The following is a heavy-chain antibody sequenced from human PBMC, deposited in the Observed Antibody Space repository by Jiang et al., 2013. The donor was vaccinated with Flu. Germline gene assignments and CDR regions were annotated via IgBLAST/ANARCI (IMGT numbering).Heavy chain of an antibody. CDR3: ARDRAVAGSYYYGMDV. V-gene: IGHV4-61*02. CDR1: GGSISSGSYY. J-gene: IGHJ6*02. D-gene: IGHD6-19*01. Sequence: GLVKPSQTLSLTCTVSGGSISSGSYYWSWIRQPAGKGLEWIGRIYTSGSTNYNPSLKSRVTISVDTSKNQFSLKLSSVTAADTAVYYCARDRAVAGSYYYGMDVWGQGTTVTVSS. CDR2: IYTSGST.